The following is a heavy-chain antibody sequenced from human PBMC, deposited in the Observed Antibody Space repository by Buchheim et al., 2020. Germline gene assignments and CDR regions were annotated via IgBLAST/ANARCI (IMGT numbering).Heavy chain of an antibody. CDR3: ARDTYGGKGKRGLNY. V-gene: IGHV3-30*04. D-gene: IGHD4-23*01. Sequence: QVQLVESGGGVVQPGRSLRLSCAASGFTFSSYAMHWVRQAPGKGLEWVAVISYDGSNKYYADSVKGRFTISRDNSKNTLYLQMNSLRAEDTAVYYCARDTYGGKGKRGLNYWGQGTL. CDR1: GFTFSSYA. J-gene: IGHJ4*02. CDR2: ISYDGSNK.